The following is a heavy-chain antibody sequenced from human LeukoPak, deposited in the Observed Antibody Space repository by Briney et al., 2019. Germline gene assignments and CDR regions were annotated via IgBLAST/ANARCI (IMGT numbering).Heavy chain of an antibody. CDR2: IYTSGST. CDR3: ARSGSFSDWFDP. V-gene: IGHV4-4*07. Sequence: SETLSLTCTVSGGSISSYYWSWIRQPAGKGLEWIGRIYTSGSTNYNPSLKSRVTMSVDTSKNQSSLKLSSVTAADTAVYYCARSGSFSDWFDPWGQGTLVTVSS. D-gene: IGHD1-26*01. J-gene: IGHJ5*02. CDR1: GGSISSYY.